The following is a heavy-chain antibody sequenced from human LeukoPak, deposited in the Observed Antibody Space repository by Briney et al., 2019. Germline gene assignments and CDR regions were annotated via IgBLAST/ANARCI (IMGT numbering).Heavy chain of an antibody. D-gene: IGHD6-13*01. Sequence: GGSLRLSCAASGFTFSNYAMSWVRQAPGKGLEWVSSISSGGGSTYYADSVKGRFTISRDNSKNTLYLQMNSLRAEDTAVYYCAKSPGYSSSWYDYWGQGTLVTVSS. CDR2: ISSGGGST. CDR1: GFTFSNYA. CDR3: AKSPGYSSSWYDY. V-gene: IGHV3-23*01. J-gene: IGHJ4*02.